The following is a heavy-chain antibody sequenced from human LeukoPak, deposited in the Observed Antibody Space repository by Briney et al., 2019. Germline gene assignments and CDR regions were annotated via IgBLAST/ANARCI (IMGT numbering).Heavy chain of an antibody. CDR3: AREYCSGGSCYDY. D-gene: IGHD2-15*01. V-gene: IGHV3-48*03. CDR1: GFTFSSYE. CDR2: ISSSGSTI. Sequence: PGGSLRLSCAASGFTFSSYEMNWVRQAPGKGLEWVSYISSSGSTIYYADSVKGRFTISRDNAKNSLYLQMNSLRAEDTAVYYCAREYCSGGSCYDYWGQGTLVTVSS. J-gene: IGHJ4*02.